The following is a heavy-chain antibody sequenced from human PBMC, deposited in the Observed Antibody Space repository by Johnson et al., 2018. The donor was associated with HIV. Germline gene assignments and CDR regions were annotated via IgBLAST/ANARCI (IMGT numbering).Heavy chain of an antibody. Sequence: VQLVESGGGLVQPGGSLRLSCAAPGFTFSSYDMHWVRQATGKGLEWVSAIGTAGDTYYPGSVKGRFTISRDTSKNTLYLQMNSLRAEDTAVYYCARDPYYDFLTGPRDAFDIWGQGTMVTVSS. D-gene: IGHD3-9*01. CDR2: IGTAGDT. J-gene: IGHJ3*02. V-gene: IGHV3-13*01. CDR1: GFTFSSYD. CDR3: ARDPYYDFLTGPRDAFDI.